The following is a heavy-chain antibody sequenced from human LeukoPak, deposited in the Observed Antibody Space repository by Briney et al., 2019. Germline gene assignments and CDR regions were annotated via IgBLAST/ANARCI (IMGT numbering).Heavy chain of an antibody. Sequence: GASVKVSCKASGYTFTSYGISWVRQAPGQGLEWMGWISAYNGNTNYAQKLQGRVTMTTDTSTSTAYMELRSLGSDDTAVYYCARDHCYDSSGYYCLDWFDPWGQGTLVTVSS. V-gene: IGHV1-18*01. CDR3: ARDHCYDSSGYYCLDWFDP. D-gene: IGHD3-22*01. CDR2: ISAYNGNT. J-gene: IGHJ5*02. CDR1: GYTFTSYG.